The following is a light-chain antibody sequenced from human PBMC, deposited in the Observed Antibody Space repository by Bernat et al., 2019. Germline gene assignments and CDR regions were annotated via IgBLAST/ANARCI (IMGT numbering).Light chain of an antibody. CDR3: MQALQNPWT. Sequence: DIVMTQSPLSLPVTPGEPASISCRSSQSLLHSNGYNYLDWYLQKPGQSPQLLIYLGSNRASGVPDRFSGSGSGTDFTLKISRVEAEDVGVYYCMQALQNPWTFGQGNKVEIK. CDR1: QSLLHSNGYNY. CDR2: LGS. J-gene: IGKJ1*01. V-gene: IGKV2-28*01.